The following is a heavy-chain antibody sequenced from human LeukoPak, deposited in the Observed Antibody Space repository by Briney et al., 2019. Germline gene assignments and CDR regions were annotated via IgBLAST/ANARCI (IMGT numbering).Heavy chain of an antibody. J-gene: IGHJ3*02. Sequence: SETLSLTCTVSGGPISGYYWSWIRQPPGKGLEWIGCISYSGSTKYNPSLKSRVGISLDTSKKQFSLHLSSVTAADTAVYYCVRDFDAWNAIDIWGQGTMVTVSS. CDR2: ISYSGST. V-gene: IGHV4-59*01. CDR3: VRDFDAWNAIDI. D-gene: IGHD3-3*01. CDR1: GGPISGYY.